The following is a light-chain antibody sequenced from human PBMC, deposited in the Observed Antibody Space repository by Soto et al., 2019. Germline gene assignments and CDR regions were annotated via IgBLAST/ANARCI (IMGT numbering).Light chain of an antibody. J-gene: IGLJ1*01. CDR2: DVK. V-gene: IGLV2-11*01. CDR1: SSDVGGYNY. CDR3: CSYAGDYTFV. Sequence: QSALTQPRSESGSPGQSVTISCTGTSSDVGGYNYVSWYQQYPGKAPKVMIYDVKTRPSGVPDRFSGSKSGNTASLTISGLQAEDEADYYCCSYAGDYTFVFGTGTKVTVL.